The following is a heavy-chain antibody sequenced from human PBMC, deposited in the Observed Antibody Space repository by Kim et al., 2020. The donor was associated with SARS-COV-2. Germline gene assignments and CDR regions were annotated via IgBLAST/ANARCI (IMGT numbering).Heavy chain of an antibody. J-gene: IGHJ4*02. Sequence: GGSLRLSCAASGFTFSSYAMHWVRQAPGKGLEWVAVISYDGSNKYYADSVKGRFTISRDNSKNTLYLQMNSLRAEDTAVYYCARDQGGDTAMAPFLDYWGQGTLVTVSS. V-gene: IGHV3-30*04. CDR3: ARDQGGDTAMAPFLDY. D-gene: IGHD5-18*01. CDR1: GFTFSSYA. CDR2: ISYDGSNK.